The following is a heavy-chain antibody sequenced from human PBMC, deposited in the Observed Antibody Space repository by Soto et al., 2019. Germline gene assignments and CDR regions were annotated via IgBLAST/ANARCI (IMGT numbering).Heavy chain of an antibody. CDR3: ARLRRDWGDAFDL. V-gene: IGHV1-69*01. J-gene: IGHJ3*01. CDR2: IIPVFDKA. D-gene: IGHD3-16*01. Sequence: QVQLVQSGADVKKPGSSVKVSCKTSGGSFGSSAISWVRQAPAQGLEWMGEIIPVFDKANYAQNFQGRLTITADEITGTVFMELSSLRSEDTAVYFCARLRRDWGDAFDLWGIGTFVTVSS. CDR1: GGSFGSSA.